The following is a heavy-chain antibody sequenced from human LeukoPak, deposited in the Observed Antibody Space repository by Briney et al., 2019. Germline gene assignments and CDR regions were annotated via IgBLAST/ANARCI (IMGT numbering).Heavy chain of an antibody. CDR2: IKQDGSEK. Sequence: GGSLRLSCAASGFTFSSYWMSWVRQAPGKGLEWAANIKQDGSEKYYVDSVKGRFTISRDNAKNSLYLQMNSLRAEDTAVYYCARDAHEAVAGPGLDYWGQGTLVTVSS. CDR3: ARDAHEAVAGPGLDY. D-gene: IGHD6-19*01. J-gene: IGHJ4*02. CDR1: GFTFSSYW. V-gene: IGHV3-7*03.